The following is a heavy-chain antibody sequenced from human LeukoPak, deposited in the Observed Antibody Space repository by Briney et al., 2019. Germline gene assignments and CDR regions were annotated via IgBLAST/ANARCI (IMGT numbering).Heavy chain of an antibody. CDR3: AKDLKEGAADYYFDF. CDR2: VANDGRDK. J-gene: IGHJ4*02. CDR1: GFRFSSYG. D-gene: IGHD6-13*01. V-gene: IGHV3-30*18. Sequence: GGSLRLSCAVSGFRFSSYGMHWVRQPPGKGLEWVAVVANDGRDKKYADSVRGRFTISRENSKNTLYLQMNSLRADDTAVYYCAKDLKEGAADYYFDFWGQGTLVTVSS.